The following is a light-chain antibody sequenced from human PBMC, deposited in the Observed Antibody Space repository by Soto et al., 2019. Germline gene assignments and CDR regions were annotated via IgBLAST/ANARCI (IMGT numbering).Light chain of an antibody. Sequence: EIVFTQSPCTLSLSTGERASLSCRASQSVSSSYLAWYQQKPGQAPRLLIYGASSRATGIPDRFSGSGSGTDFTLTISSLQPEDFATYYCQQSYSTPWTFGQGTKVDIK. CDR1: QSVSSSY. CDR3: QQSYSTPWT. V-gene: IGKV3-20*01. J-gene: IGKJ1*01. CDR2: GAS.